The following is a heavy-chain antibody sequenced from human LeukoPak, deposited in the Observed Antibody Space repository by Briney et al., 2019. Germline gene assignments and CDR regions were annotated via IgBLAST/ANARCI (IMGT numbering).Heavy chain of an antibody. J-gene: IGHJ6*03. CDR3: ASGSLGYCTNGVCRYYYYYYYMDV. D-gene: IGHD2-8*01. CDR2: INPDGGNT. CDR1: GYTFTNSY. Sequence: GASVKVSCKASGYTFTNSYIHWVRQAPGQVLEWMGLINPDGGNTNYAQNFQGRVTLTRDTSTSTVYMELGSLRSEDTAVYYCASGSLGYCTNGVCRYYYYYYYMDVWGKGTTVTVSS. V-gene: IGHV1-46*01.